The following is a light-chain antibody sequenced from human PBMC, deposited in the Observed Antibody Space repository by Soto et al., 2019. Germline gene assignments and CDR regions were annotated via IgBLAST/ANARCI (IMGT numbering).Light chain of an antibody. CDR1: QSVSSNY. J-gene: IGKJ1*01. Sequence: EIVLTQSPGTLSLSPGERANLSCRASQSVSSNYLAWYQQKPGQAPRLLIYGASSRATGIPDRFSGSGSGTDFTLTIRRLEPEDFAVYYCQQYGSSYPWTFGQGTKVEIK. CDR2: GAS. V-gene: IGKV3-20*01. CDR3: QQYGSSYPWT.